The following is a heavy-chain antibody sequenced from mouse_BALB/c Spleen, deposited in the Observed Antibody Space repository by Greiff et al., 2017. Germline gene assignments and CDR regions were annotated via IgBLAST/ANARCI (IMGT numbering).Heavy chain of an antibody. Sequence: QVQLKQSGAELARPGASVKLSCKASGYTFTSYWMQWVKQRPGQGLEWIGAIYPGDGDTRYTQKFKGKATLTADKSSSTAYMQLSSLASEDSAVYYCARTYDGYYEAMDYWGQGTSVTVSS. CDR1: GYTFTSYW. V-gene: IGHV1-87*01. D-gene: IGHD2-3*01. CDR2: IYPGDGDT. CDR3: ARTYDGYYEAMDY. J-gene: IGHJ4*01.